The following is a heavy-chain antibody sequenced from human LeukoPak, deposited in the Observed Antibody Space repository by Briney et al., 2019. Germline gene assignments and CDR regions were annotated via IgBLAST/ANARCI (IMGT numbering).Heavy chain of an antibody. V-gene: IGHV4-59*08. D-gene: IGHD3/OR15-3a*01. J-gene: IGHJ4*02. CDR1: GGSISSYY. CDR2: IYYSGST. CDR3: ARQTGSGLFILP. Sequence: PSETLSLTCTVSGGSISSYYWSGIRQPPGKGLEWIGYIYYSGSTNYNPSLKSRVTISVDTSKNQFSLKLTSVTAADTAVYYCARQTGSGLFILPGGQGTLVTVSS.